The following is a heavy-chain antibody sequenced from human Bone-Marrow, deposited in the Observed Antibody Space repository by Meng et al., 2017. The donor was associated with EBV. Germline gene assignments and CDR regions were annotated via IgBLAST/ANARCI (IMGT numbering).Heavy chain of an antibody. CDR1: GYTFSRNI. CDR3: ARGGEHTSVYGY. Sequence: QVQLVQSGSALMKPGASVTISCRTSGYTFSRNIMNLVRQAPGQGLEWMGWINPNTWNPTYAQGFTGRFVFSSNTSVSTAYLQIRNLKAEDTAVYYCARGGEHTSVYGYWGQGTLVTVSS. V-gene: IGHV7-4-1*02. CDR2: INPNTWNP. J-gene: IGHJ4*02. D-gene: IGHD3-22*01.